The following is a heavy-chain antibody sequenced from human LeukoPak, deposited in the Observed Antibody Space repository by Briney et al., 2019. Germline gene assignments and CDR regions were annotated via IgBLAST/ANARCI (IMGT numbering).Heavy chain of an antibody. Sequence: GGSLRLSCATSGFSFSSYAMSWVRQAPGKGLEGVSALSSSGDGRDCAASVRGRFTISRDTSRSTLYLQMNSLRAEDAAVYYCAKAPVTSCRGAFCYPFDYWGQGTLVTVSS. D-gene: IGHD2-15*01. CDR2: LSSSGDGR. CDR1: GFSFSSYA. CDR3: AKAPVTSCRGAFCYPFDY. J-gene: IGHJ4*02. V-gene: IGHV3-23*01.